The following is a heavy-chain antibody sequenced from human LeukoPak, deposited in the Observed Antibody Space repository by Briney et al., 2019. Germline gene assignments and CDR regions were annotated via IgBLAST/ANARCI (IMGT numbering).Heavy chain of an antibody. Sequence: EGSLRLSCTASGFAFNSYSMDWVRQAPGKGLEWVSSISSSSSYIYYADSVQGRFTISRDNAKNSVYLQMDSLRVEDTAVYYCARGLWFGELPFDYWGQGTLVTVSS. J-gene: IGHJ4*02. V-gene: IGHV3-21*03. D-gene: IGHD3-10*01. CDR3: ARGLWFGELPFDY. CDR2: ISSSSSYI. CDR1: GFAFNSYS.